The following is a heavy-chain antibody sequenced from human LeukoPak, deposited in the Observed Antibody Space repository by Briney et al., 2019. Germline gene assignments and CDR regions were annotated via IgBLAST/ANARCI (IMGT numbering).Heavy chain of an antibody. CDR1: GFTFSSYA. D-gene: IGHD3-22*01. J-gene: IGHJ4*02. V-gene: IGHV3-30*04. Sequence: PRRSLRLSCAASGFTFSSYAMHWVRQAPGKGLEWVAVISYDGSNKYYADSVKGRFTISRDNSKNTLYLQMNSLRAEDTAVYYCARGYYDSSGYYRYWGQGTLVTVSS. CDR2: ISYDGSNK. CDR3: ARGYYDSSGYYRY.